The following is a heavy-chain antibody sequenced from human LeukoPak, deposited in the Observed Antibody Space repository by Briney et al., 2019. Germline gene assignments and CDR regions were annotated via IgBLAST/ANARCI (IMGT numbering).Heavy chain of an antibody. CDR2: IYYSGST. CDR3: ARDGRDYDSSGQLNAFDI. CDR1: GGSISSYY. Sequence: PSETLSLTCTVSGGSISSYYWSWIRQPPGKGLEWIGYIYYSGSTNYNPSLKSRVTISVDTSKNQFSLKLSSVTAADTAVYYCARDGRDYDSSGQLNAFDIWGQGTMVTGSS. J-gene: IGHJ3*02. D-gene: IGHD3-22*01. V-gene: IGHV4-59*01.